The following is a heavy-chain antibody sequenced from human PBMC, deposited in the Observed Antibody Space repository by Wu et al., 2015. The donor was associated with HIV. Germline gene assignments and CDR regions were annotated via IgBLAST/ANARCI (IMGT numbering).Heavy chain of an antibody. CDR3: ASGTYCGGECYSFFRF. J-gene: IGHJ4*02. CDR1: NYTFTSYG. CDR2: ISANNGDT. D-gene: IGHD2-21*01. V-gene: IGHV1-18*01. Sequence: QVQLLQSGAQVKKPGASVKVSCRGSNYTFTSYGIAWVRQAPGQGLEWMGWISANNGDTNYAQKFQGRVTMTTDTSTSTGYMELRSLRSDDTAVYYCASGTYCGGECYSFFRFWGQGTLVTVSS.